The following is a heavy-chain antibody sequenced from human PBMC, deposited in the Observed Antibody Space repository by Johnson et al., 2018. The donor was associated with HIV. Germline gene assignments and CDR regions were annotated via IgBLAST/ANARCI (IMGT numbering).Heavy chain of an antibody. J-gene: IGHJ3*02. CDR1: QFTFSRYY. Sequence: VQLVESGGGLVQPAWSPRLSCAASQFTFSRYYMHWVRQATGKGLEWVSVIGAAGDTYYPGSVEGRFPISRDNAKNSLYLQMNSLRAEDTALYYCAKDMSSSWYRGAFDIWGQGTMVTVSS. CDR3: AKDMSSSWYRGAFDI. D-gene: IGHD6-13*01. CDR2: IGAAGDT. V-gene: IGHV3-13*01.